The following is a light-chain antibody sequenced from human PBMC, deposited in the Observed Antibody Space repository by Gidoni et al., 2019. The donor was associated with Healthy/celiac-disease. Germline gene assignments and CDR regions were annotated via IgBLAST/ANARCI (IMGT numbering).Light chain of an antibody. Sequence: QSALTPPASVSGSPGQSITISCTGTSSDVGGYNYVSWYQQHPGKAPKLMIYECSTRPSGGSNRFSGSKSGNTASLPISGLQAEDEADYYCSSYTSSSTLVFGGGTKLTVL. V-gene: IGLV2-14*01. CDR1: SSDVGGYNY. CDR3: SSYTSSSTLV. J-gene: IGLJ2*01. CDR2: ECS.